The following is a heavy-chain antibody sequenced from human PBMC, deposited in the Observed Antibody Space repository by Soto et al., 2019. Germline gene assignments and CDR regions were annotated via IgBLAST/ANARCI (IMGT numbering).Heavy chain of an antibody. CDR1: GFTFSSYG. CDR2: ISYDGSNK. J-gene: IGHJ3*02. Sequence: GGSLRLSCAASGFTFSSYGMHWVRQAPGKGLEWVAVISYDGSNKYYADNVKGRFTISRDNSKNTLFLQMNSLRSEDTAVYYCAKEREYSGYDVAENDAFDIWGQGTMVTVSS. V-gene: IGHV3-30*18. D-gene: IGHD5-12*01. CDR3: AKEREYSGYDVAENDAFDI.